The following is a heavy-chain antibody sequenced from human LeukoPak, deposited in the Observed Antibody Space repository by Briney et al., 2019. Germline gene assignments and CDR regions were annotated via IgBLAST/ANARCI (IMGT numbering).Heavy chain of an antibody. CDR2: INTDGSNT. D-gene: IGHD1-26*01. CDR1: GFTFSRFL. J-gene: IGHJ4*02. Sequence: GGSLRLSCAASGFTFSRFLMHWVRQAPGKRLVWVSPINTDGSNTIYADSVKGRFTISRDHAKNTLYLQMNSLRAEDTAVYYCARDQSIAGPTTADYWGQGTLVTVSS. V-gene: IGHV3-74*01. CDR3: ARDQSIAGPTTADY.